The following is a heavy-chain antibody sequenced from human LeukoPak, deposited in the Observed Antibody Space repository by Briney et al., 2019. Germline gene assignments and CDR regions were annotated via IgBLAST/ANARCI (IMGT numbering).Heavy chain of an antibody. CDR1: GFTFSRYG. CDR3: AKDSNWAFDY. Sequence: PGGSLRLSCGASGFTFSRYGMDWVRQAPGKGLKWVTYIRKDGSDKYYADSVKGRCTISRDSSKNMVYLQMTSLRAEDTALYYCAKDSNWAFDYWGQGTLVSVSS. CDR2: IRKDGSDK. V-gene: IGHV3-30*02. J-gene: IGHJ4*02. D-gene: IGHD7-27*01.